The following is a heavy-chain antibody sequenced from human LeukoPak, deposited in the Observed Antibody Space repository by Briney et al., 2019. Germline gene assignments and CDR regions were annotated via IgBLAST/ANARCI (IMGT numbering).Heavy chain of an antibody. CDR3: AREYDSSGYGAFDI. CDR2: IYYSGST. D-gene: IGHD3-22*01. Sequence: SQTLSLTCAVSGGSISSGGYSWSWIRQPPGKGLEWIGYIYYSGSTYYNPSLKSRVTISVDTSKNQFSLELSSVTAADTAVYYCAREYDSSGYGAFDIWGQGTMVTVSS. CDR1: GGSISSGGYS. J-gene: IGHJ3*02. V-gene: IGHV4-30-4*07.